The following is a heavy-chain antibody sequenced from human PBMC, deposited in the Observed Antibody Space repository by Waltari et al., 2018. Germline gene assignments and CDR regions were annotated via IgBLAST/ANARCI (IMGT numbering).Heavy chain of an antibody. V-gene: IGHV1-69*05. CDR1: GGTFSSYA. Sequence: QVQLVQSGAEVKKPGSSVKVSCKASGGTFSSYAIRWVRQAPGQGLEWMGGIIPIFGTANYAQKFQGRVTITTDESTSTAYMELSSLRSEDTAVYYCARVGYDYIWGSYRPDDAFDIWGQGTMVTVSS. CDR2: IIPIFGTA. CDR3: ARVGYDYIWGSYRPDDAFDI. J-gene: IGHJ3*02. D-gene: IGHD3-16*02.